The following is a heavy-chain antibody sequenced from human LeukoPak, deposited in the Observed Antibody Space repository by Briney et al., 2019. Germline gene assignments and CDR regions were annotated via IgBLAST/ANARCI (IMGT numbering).Heavy chain of an antibody. J-gene: IGHJ4*02. D-gene: IGHD1-20*01. CDR3: ASALGITGTTGVFDY. Sequence: PRGSLRLSCAASGFTFSTYSMNWVRQAPGKGLEWVSSISSSSSYIYYADSVKGRFTISRDNAKNSLYLQMNSLRAEDTAVYYCASALGITGTTGVFDYWGQGTLVTVSS. CDR1: GFTFSTYS. V-gene: IGHV3-21*01. CDR2: ISSSSSYI.